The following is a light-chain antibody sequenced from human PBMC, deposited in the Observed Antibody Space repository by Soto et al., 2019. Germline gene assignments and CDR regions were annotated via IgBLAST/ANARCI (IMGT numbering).Light chain of an antibody. CDR2: EVR. Sequence: QSVLTQPASVSGSPGQSITISCTGTSSDIGPYDYVSWFQQYSGKAPTLIIYEVRFRPSGVSSRFSGSKSGNTASLTISGLQTEDEADYYCGSYASATLIFGGGTKLTVL. CDR1: SSDIGPYDY. V-gene: IGLV2-14*03. CDR3: GSYASATLI. J-gene: IGLJ2*01.